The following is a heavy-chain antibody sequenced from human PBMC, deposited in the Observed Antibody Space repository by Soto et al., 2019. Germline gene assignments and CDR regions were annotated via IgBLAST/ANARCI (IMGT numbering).Heavy chain of an antibody. V-gene: IGHV1-18*04. Sequence: QVQLVQSGAEVKKPGASVKVSCEASGYTFTSYGVSWVRQAPGQGLEWMGWISVYSGNTNYAQKLQGRVTMTTDISTRAVYMELRSLTSDDTAVYYCARDSWGPAVADYYYYAMDVWGQGTTVTVSS. CDR2: ISVYSGNT. D-gene: IGHD6-19*01. CDR3: ARDSWGPAVADYYYYAMDV. CDR1: GYTFTSYG. J-gene: IGHJ6*02.